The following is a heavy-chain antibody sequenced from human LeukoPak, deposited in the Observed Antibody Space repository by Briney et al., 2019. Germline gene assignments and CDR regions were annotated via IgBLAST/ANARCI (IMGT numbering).Heavy chain of an antibody. J-gene: IGHJ4*02. Sequence: SETLSLTCTVSGGSISSYYWGWIRQPPGKGLEWIGSLSYSGTPYYSPSLKSRATISVDMSKNQFSLKLSSVTAADTAVYYCARRIVVAINHYFDYWGQGTLVTVSS. CDR2: LSYSGTP. V-gene: IGHV4-39*01. D-gene: IGHD3-22*01. CDR1: GGSISSYY. CDR3: ARRIVVAINHYFDY.